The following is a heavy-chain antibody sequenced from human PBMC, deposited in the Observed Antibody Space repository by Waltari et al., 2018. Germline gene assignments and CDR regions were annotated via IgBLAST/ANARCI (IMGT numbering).Heavy chain of an antibody. V-gene: IGHV3-23*01. J-gene: IGHJ4*02. CDR3: ARKRGAITGVTYYFDY. D-gene: IGHD1-20*01. CDR2: VSGSGGRK. Sequence: EVQLLESGGTLVQPGGSLRLSCAASGFTFNNYAMNWVRQAPGRGMEWAETVSGSGGRKNYADSVKGRFTSSRDNSKNTLYLQLNNLRGEDTAVYYCARKRGAITGVTYYFDYWGQGTLVTVSS. CDR1: GFTFNNYA.